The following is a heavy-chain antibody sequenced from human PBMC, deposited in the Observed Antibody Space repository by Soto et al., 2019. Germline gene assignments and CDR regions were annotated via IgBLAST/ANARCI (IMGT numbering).Heavy chain of an antibody. V-gene: IGHV3-33*03. J-gene: IGHJ4*02. CDR2: IRYDGNDK. CDR1: GFSFNKYA. CDR3: ATDRTALATTLLYFEF. Sequence: QVQLVESGGGVVQPGRSLRLSCAASGFSFNKYAMHWVRQAPGKGLEWLAVIRYDGNDKYYADSVRGRVAISRDNSKETLYLEMNSLRVEDSGLYYCATDRTALATTLLYFEFWGLGAQVTVSS. D-gene: IGHD1-1*01.